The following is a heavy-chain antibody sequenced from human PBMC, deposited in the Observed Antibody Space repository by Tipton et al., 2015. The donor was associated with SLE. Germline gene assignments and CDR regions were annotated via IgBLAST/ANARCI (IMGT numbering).Heavy chain of an antibody. J-gene: IGHJ6*02. CDR3: ARVQEDCIVVRYRYHYYVMDV. D-gene: IGHD2-21*01. Sequence: QSGAEVKKPGASVKVSCKASGYSFTRHDIHWVRQATGQGLEWMGWMNPNSANTGYAQKSQGRVTMTRDTSISTAYMELTSLRSEDTAVYYYARVQEDCIVVRYRYHYYVMDVWGQGTPVTVSS. CDR1: GYSFTRHD. CDR2: MNPNSANT. V-gene: IGHV1-8*01.